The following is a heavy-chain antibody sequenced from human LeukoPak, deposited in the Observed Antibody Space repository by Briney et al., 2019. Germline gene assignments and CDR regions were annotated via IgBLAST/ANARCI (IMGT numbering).Heavy chain of an antibody. CDR1: GFTAISNF. V-gene: IGHV3-66*01. CDR3: ARTYNYGFHY. CDR2: INSGGIT. J-gene: IGHJ4*02. Sequence: GGSLRLSCAASGFTAISNFMSWVRQAPGKGLEWVSGINSGGITYYADSVKGRFTNSRDDSKNTLYLQMNSLRVEDTAVYYCARTYNYGFHYWGRGTLVTVSS. D-gene: IGHD5-18*01.